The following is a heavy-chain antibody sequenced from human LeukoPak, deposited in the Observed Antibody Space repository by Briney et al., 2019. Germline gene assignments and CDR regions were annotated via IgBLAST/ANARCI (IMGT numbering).Heavy chain of an antibody. V-gene: IGHV3-48*04. CDR1: SFTFSSYS. CDR3: ARATRGYFDY. Sequence: GGSLRLSCAASSFTFSSYSMYWVRQAPGKGLEWVSYISSSSSTIYYADSVKGRFTISRDNAKNSLYLQMNSLRAEDTAVYYCARATRGYFDYWGQRTLVTVSS. CDR2: ISSSSSTI. J-gene: IGHJ4*02.